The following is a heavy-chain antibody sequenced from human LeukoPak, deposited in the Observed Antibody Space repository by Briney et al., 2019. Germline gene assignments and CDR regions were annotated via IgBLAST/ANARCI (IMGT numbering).Heavy chain of an antibody. Sequence: ASVKVSCKAARGTFSSSAIIWVRQAPGQGLEWMGGIIPMFGTTNYAQQFQGRVTITADEFTSTAYMELSSLKSEDTAVYYCARRWGPHCSSISCYWRDWYFDLWGRGTLVTVSS. D-gene: IGHD2-2*01. V-gene: IGHV1-69*13. CDR2: IIPMFGTT. CDR1: RGTFSSSA. J-gene: IGHJ2*01. CDR3: ARRWGPHCSSISCYWRDWYFDL.